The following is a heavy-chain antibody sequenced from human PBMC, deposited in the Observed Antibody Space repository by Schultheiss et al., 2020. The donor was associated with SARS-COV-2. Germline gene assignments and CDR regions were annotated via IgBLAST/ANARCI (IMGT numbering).Heavy chain of an antibody. D-gene: IGHD4-17*01. J-gene: IGHJ6*02. CDR1: GGSISSYY. CDR2: IYTSGST. CDR3: ARGYYGDYGDYYYYGMDV. Sequence: SETLSLTCTVSGGSISSYYWSWIRQPAGKGLEWIGRIYTSGSTNYNPSLKSRVTISVDTSKNQFSLKVTSVTAADTAVYYCARGYYGDYGDYYYYGMDVWGQGTTVTVSS. V-gene: IGHV4-4*07.